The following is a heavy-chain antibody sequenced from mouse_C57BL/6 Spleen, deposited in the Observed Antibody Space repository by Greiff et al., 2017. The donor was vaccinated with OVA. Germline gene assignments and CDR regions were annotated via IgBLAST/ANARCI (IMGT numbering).Heavy chain of an antibody. CDR2: INPNNGGT. CDR3: ARSPSYGSSSYYAMDY. Sequence: VQLQQSGPELVKPGASVKIPCKASGYTFTDYNMDWVKQSHGKSLEWIGDINPNNGGTIYNQKFKGKATLTVDKSSSTAYMELRSLTSEDTAVYYCARSPSYGSSSYYAMDYWGQGTSVTVAS. J-gene: IGHJ4*01. CDR1: GYTFTDYN. D-gene: IGHD1-1*01. V-gene: IGHV1-18*01.